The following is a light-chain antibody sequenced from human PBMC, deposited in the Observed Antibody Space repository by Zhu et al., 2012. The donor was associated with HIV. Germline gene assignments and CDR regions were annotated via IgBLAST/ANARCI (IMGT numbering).Light chain of an antibody. CDR3: QKLNSYPLT. J-gene: IGKJ5*01. CDR2: TAS. CDR1: QGIANY. Sequence: DIQLTQSPSFLSASVGDRVTITCRASQGIANYLAWYQQKPGKAPKLLIYTASTLQTGVPSRFSGSRSGTEFTLTINSLQPEDFATYYCQKLNSYPLTFGQGTRTG. V-gene: IGKV1-9*01.